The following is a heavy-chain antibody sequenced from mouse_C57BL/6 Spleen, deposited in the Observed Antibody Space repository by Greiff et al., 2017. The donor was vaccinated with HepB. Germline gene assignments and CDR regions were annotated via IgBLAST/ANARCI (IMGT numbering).Heavy chain of an antibody. V-gene: IGHV1-54*01. D-gene: IGHD1-1*01. Sequence: QVQLQQSGAELVRPGPSVKVSCKASGYAFTNYLIEWVKQRPGQGLEWIGVINPGSGGTNYNEKFKGKATLTADKSSSTAYMQLSSLTSEDSAVYFCARGGHYGSSYFDYWGQGTTLTVSS. CDR3: ARGGHYGSSYFDY. CDR1: GYAFTNYL. CDR2: INPGSGGT. J-gene: IGHJ2*01.